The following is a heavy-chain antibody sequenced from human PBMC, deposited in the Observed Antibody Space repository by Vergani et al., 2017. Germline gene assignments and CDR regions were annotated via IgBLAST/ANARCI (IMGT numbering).Heavy chain of an antibody. CDR3: ASGKYYSDSTSHFRGRYFDV. CDR1: GDSIISRSYY. J-gene: IGHJ2*01. CDR2: IYNSGNG. Sequence: QMQLQESGPGLVKASETLSLTCTVSGDSIISRSYYWGWIRQPPGKGLEWIGSIYNSGNGDSCSSLKSRVTISADTSTNQFSLRLTSVTAADTAVYYCASGKYYSDSTSHFRGRYFDVWGRGTLVTVPS. V-gene: IGHV4-39*01. D-gene: IGHD3-16*01.